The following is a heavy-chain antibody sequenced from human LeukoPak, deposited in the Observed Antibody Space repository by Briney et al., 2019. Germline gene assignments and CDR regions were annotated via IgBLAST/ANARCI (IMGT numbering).Heavy chain of an antibody. D-gene: IGHD5-12*01. CDR3: ARSGSGYLRYYFDY. V-gene: IGHV4-39*07. J-gene: IGHJ4*02. Sequence: SETLSLTCTVSIGSISSTNYYWGWIRQPPGKGLEWIGTIYYSGSTYYNPSLKSRVTISVDTSKNQFSLKLSSVTAADTAVYYCARSGSGYLRYYFDYWGQGTLVTVSS. CDR1: IGSISSTNYY. CDR2: IYYSGST.